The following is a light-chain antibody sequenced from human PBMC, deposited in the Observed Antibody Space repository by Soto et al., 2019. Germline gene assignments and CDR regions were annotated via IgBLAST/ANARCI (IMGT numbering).Light chain of an antibody. Sequence: EIVMTQSPGTLSLSPGDTATLSCRASQSLGSDLAWYQQKPGQAPRLLIFGASARPTGIPARISGSGSGTEFTLTISSLRSEDSAVYFCQQHYNWPRTFGQGTKVDI. CDR3: QQHYNWPRT. CDR2: GAS. J-gene: IGKJ1*01. V-gene: IGKV3-15*01. CDR1: QSLGSD.